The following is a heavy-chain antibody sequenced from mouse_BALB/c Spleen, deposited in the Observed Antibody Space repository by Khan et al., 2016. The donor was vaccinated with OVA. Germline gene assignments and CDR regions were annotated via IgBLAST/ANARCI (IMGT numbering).Heavy chain of an antibody. D-gene: IGHD4-1*01. V-gene: IGHV3-2*02. Sequence: EVQLQESGPGLVKPSQSLSLTCTVTGYSITRDYAWNWIRQFPGNKLEWMAYISNSGSTSYNPSLKSRISLTLDTSKNQSFLQLNSVTTEEPATYYCASELGRYYALDYWGQGTSVTVSA. CDR1: GYSITRDYA. J-gene: IGHJ4*01. CDR2: ISNSGST. CDR3: ASELGRYYALDY.